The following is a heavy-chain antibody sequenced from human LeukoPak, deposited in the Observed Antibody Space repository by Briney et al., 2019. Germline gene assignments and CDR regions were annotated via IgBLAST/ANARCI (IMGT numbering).Heavy chain of an antibody. Sequence: SETLSLTCTVSGGSISSYYWSWIRQPPGKGLEWIGYIYYSGSTNYNPSLKSRVTISVDTSKNQFSLKLSSVTAADTAVYYCARVNREQWLVFDYWGQGTLVTVSS. CDR1: GGSISSYY. D-gene: IGHD6-19*01. V-gene: IGHV4-59*01. J-gene: IGHJ4*02. CDR2: IYYSGST. CDR3: ARVNREQWLVFDY.